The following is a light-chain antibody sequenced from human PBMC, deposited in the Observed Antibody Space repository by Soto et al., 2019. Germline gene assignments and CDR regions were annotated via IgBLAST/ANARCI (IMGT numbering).Light chain of an antibody. V-gene: IGKV3-20*01. Sequence: EIGLTQSPGTLSLSPGERGTLSCRASQSVSSNYLAWYQQKPGQAPRLLIYSEFSRATGLPDRFSGSGSGTDFTLTISRLEPDDFAVYYCQYHGSSPWTFGQGTKVEIK. CDR1: QSVSSNY. CDR2: SEF. CDR3: QYHGSSPWT. J-gene: IGKJ1*01.